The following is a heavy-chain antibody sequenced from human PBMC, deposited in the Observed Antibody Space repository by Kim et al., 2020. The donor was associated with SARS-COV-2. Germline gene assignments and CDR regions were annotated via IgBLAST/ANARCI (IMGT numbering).Heavy chain of an antibody. CDR2: IQNDRSEI. CDR3: AGDSGWPIENW. D-gene: IGHD6-19*01. J-gene: IGHJ5*01. Sequence: GGSLRLSCAASGFTFSHYWMNWVRQSPGKGLEWVSVIQNDRSEIYYLDSVKGRFTISRDNAKNSLLLQMNSLRAEDTAVYYCAGDSGWPIENW. V-gene: IGHV3-7*01. CDR1: GFTFSHYW.